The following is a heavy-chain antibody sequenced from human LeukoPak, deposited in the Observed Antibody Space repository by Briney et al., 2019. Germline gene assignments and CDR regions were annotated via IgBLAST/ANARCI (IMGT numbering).Heavy chain of an antibody. D-gene: IGHD3-16*01. CDR3: ARWFEVWQTIDY. CDR1: GYAFTSYG. V-gene: IGHV1-18*01. Sequence: ASLKVSCKASGYAFTSYGISWVRQAPGQGLEWMGWISAYNGNTNYAQKLQGRVTMTTDTSTSTAYMELRRLRSDDTAVYYCARWFEVWQTIDYWGQGTLVTVSS. J-gene: IGHJ4*02. CDR2: ISAYNGNT.